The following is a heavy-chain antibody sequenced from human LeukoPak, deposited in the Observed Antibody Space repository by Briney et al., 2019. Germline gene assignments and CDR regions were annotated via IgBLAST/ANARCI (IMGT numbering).Heavy chain of an antibody. J-gene: IGHJ4*02. CDR3: AGDGAVDTSMVTSFDY. Sequence: GGSLRLSCAASGFTFSTYAIHWVRQAPGKGLEWVAVISYDGSNEYYADSVKGRFTISRDNSKNTLYLQMNSLRGEDTAVYYCAGDGAVDTSMVTSFDYWGQGTLVTVSS. V-gene: IGHV3-30*04. CDR2: ISYDGSNE. D-gene: IGHD5-18*01. CDR1: GFTFSTYA.